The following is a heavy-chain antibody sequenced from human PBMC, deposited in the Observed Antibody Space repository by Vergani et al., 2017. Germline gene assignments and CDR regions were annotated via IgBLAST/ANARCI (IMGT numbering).Heavy chain of an antibody. D-gene: IGHD4-17*01. CDR3: ARGRYMTTVTRFDY. CDR2: IYHSGST. CDR1: GGSISSGGYS. Sequence: QLQLQESGSGLVKPSQTLSLTCAVSGGSISSGGYSWSWIRQPPGKGLEWIGSIYHSGSTHYNPSLKSRVTISVDTSKNQFSLKLSSVTAADTAVYYCARGRYMTTVTRFDYWGQGTLVTVSS. V-gene: IGHV4-30-2*03. J-gene: IGHJ4*02.